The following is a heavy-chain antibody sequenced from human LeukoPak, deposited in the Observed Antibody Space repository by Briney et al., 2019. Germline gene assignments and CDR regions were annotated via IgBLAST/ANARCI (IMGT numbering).Heavy chain of an antibody. CDR2: ISGSGGST. CDR1: GFTFSSYA. D-gene: IGHD3-22*01. CDR3: AKAPFYYYDSRLYFDY. J-gene: IGHJ4*02. V-gene: IGHV3-23*01. Sequence: GGSLRLSCAASGFTFSSYAMSWVRQAPGKGLEWVSAISGSGGSTYYADSVKGRFTISRDNSKNTLYLQMNSLRAEDTAVYYCAKAPFYYYDSRLYFDYWGQGTLVTVSS.